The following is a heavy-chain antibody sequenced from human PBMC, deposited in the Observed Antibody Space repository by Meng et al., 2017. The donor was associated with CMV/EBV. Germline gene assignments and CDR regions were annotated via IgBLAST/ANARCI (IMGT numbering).Heavy chain of an antibody. CDR2: ISGYNGNT. CDR1: GYSFTSYC. V-gene: IGHV1-18*01. D-gene: IGHD6-25*01. CDR3: ERDSSAGSTFGY. J-gene: IGHJ4*02. Sequence: ASAKVSCKASGYSFTSYCISGVRQAPGQGLEWMGWISGYNGNTNYAQKPQGRVTMTTDASSSTAYMELRSLRSDDTAVYYCERDSSAGSTFGYWGQGTLVTVSS.